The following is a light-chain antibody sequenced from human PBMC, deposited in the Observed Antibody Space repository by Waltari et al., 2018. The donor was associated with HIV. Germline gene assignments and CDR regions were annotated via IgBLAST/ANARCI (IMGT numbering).Light chain of an antibody. J-gene: IGKJ4*01. V-gene: IGKV3-11*01. Sequence: ENVLTQSPATLSLSPGERATLSCRASQSVSSLLAWYQQKPGQAPRLLIYDASNRATGTPPRFSGSGSGTDFTLSISSLEPEDFAVYYCQQRSSWPLTFGGGTK. CDR3: QQRSSWPLT. CDR2: DAS. CDR1: QSVSSL.